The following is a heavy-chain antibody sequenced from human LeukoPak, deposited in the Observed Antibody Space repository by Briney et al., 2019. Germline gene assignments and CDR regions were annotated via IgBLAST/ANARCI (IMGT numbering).Heavy chain of an antibody. V-gene: IGHV5-51*01. J-gene: IGHJ4*02. CDR3: ARQLPSGMITAPNFDN. Sequence: GESLKISCKGSGYSFTTYWIGWVRQMPGKGLEWMGIVYPGDSDTRYSPSFQGQINISADKSINTAYLQWTSLKASDTAMYYCARQLPSGMITAPNFDNWGQGTLVTVSS. CDR1: GYSFTTYW. D-gene: IGHD3-16*01. CDR2: VYPGDSDT.